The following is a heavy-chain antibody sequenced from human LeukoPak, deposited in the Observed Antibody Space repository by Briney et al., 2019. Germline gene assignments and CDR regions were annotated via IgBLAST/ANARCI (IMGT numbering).Heavy chain of an antibody. D-gene: IGHD2-15*01. J-gene: IGHJ4*02. CDR2: IIPILGIA. CDR1: GGTFSSYT. Sequence: SVKVSCKASGGTFSSYTISWVRQAPGQGLEWMGRIIPILGIANYAQKFQGRVTITADKSTSTAYMELSSLRSEDTAVYYCARSPSDIVVVVAALPYYFDYWGQGTLVTVSS. V-gene: IGHV1-69*02. CDR3: ARSPSDIVVVVAALPYYFDY.